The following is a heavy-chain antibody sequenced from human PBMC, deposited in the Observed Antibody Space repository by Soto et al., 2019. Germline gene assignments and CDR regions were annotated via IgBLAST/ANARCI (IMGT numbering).Heavy chain of an antibody. Sequence: QVQLVQSGAEVKQPGASVKVSCRTSGYTFTNYDISWVRQATGQGLEWMGWMNPDSANTGYAQKFQGRVTLTRDTSITTACMELNSLTSEDTAIYYCARAIRDQLLSDYWGQGSLVIVSS. CDR1: GYTFTNYD. J-gene: IGHJ4*02. CDR2: MNPDSANT. V-gene: IGHV1-8*01. CDR3: ARAIRDQLLSDY. D-gene: IGHD1-26*01.